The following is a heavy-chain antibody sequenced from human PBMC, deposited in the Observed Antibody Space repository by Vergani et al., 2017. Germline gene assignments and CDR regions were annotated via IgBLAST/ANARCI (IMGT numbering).Heavy chain of an antibody. Sequence: EVQLVESGGGLVQPGGSLRLSCAASGFTFSSYEMNWVRQAPGKGLEWVSVIYSGGSTYYADSVKGRFTISRDNSKHTLYLQMNSLRAEDTAVYYCARAPVLLWFGESGYGMDVWGQGTTVTVSS. V-gene: IGHV3-66*01. CDR2: IYSGGST. D-gene: IGHD3-10*01. J-gene: IGHJ6*02. CDR3: ARAPVLLWFGESGYGMDV. CDR1: GFTFSSYE.